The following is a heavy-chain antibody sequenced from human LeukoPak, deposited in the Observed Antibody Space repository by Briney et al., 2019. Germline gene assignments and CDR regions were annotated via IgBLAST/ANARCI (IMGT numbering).Heavy chain of an antibody. Sequence: PGGSLRLSCAASGFTFRRYSMSWVRQAPGKGLQWVSAISGGGASTYYTDSVKGRFTISRDNSKNTLYLQMSSFRTEDTAVYYCSGSSRTLWWTFDYWGQGTLVTVSS. D-gene: IGHD2-21*01. CDR3: SGSSRTLWWTFDY. J-gene: IGHJ4*02. V-gene: IGHV3-23*01. CDR1: GFTFRRYS. CDR2: ISGGGAST.